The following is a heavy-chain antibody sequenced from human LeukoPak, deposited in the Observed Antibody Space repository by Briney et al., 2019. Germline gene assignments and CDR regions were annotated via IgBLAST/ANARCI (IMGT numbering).Heavy chain of an antibody. CDR3: ARQSNRAFDY. Sequence: PGGSLRLSCAVSGFTFSDYYMTWIRQAPGKGLEWVSYISSRGNTIYYADSVKGRFTVSRDNAKNSLYLQMNSLRAEDTAVYYCARQSNRAFDYWGQGTLVTVSS. CDR2: ISSRGNTI. V-gene: IGHV3-11*01. D-gene: IGHD1-14*01. CDR1: GFTFSDYY. J-gene: IGHJ4*02.